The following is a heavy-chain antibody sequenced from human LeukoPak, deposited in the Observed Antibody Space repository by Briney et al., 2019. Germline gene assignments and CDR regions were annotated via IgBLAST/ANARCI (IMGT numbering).Heavy chain of an antibody. CDR1: GASISSSSYY. CDR2: IYYSGST. Sequence: PSETLSLTCTVSGASISSSSYYWGWIRQPPGKGLEWIGTIYYSGSTYYNPSLKSRVTMSVDTSKNQFSLKLSSVTAADTAVYYCARDCSTTCSYAFDMWGQGTMVTVSS. J-gene: IGHJ3*02. CDR3: ARDCSTTCSYAFDM. V-gene: IGHV4-39*07. D-gene: IGHD2-2*01.